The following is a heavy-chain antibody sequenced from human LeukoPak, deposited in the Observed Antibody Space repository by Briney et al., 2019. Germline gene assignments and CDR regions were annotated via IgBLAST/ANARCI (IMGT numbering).Heavy chain of an antibody. CDR1: GYTLTELS. CDR2: FDPEDGET. Sequence: ASVKVSCKVSGYTLTELSMHWVRQAPGKGLEWMGGFDPEDGETIYAQKFQGRVTMTEDTSTDTAYMELSSLRSEDTAVYYCARAPRPGGIKGIAAPRVAFDIWGQGTMVTVSS. CDR3: ARAPRPGGIKGIAAPRVAFDI. V-gene: IGHV1-24*01. D-gene: IGHD6-13*01. J-gene: IGHJ3*02.